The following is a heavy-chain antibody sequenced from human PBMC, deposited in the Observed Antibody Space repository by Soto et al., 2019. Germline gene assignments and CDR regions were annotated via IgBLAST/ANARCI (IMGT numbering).Heavy chain of an antibody. Sequence: QVQLVQSGAEVKKPGSSVKVSCRASGDTFSSYAVNWVRQAPGRGLEWMGRVIPVLGTTDYAQKFRGRVTMTAHKSRRTVSMELSRLRSDETAVYYWARRRYCGHHCYNKHCYGMAVWGQGPMVTVAS. CDR1: GDTFSSYA. D-gene: IGHD2-21*02. V-gene: IGHV1-69*08. J-gene: IGHJ6*02. CDR2: VIPVLGTT. CDR3: ARRRYCGHHCYNKHCYGMAV.